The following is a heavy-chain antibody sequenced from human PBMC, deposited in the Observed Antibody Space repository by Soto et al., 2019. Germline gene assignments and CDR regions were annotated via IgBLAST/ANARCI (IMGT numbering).Heavy chain of an antibody. CDR1: GFTFSSYS. CDR2: ISSSSSYI. CDR3: ARMGQLERIFDY. V-gene: IGHV3-21*01. J-gene: IGHJ4*02. Sequence: PGGSLRLSCAASGFTFSSYSMNWVRQAPGKGLEWVSSISSSSSYIYYADSVKGRFTISRDNAKNSLYLQMNSLRAEDTAVYYCARMGQLERIFDYWGQGTLVTVSS. D-gene: IGHD6-6*01.